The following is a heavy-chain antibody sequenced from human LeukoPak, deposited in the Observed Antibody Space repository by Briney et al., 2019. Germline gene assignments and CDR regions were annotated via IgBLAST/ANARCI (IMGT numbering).Heavy chain of an antibody. J-gene: IGHJ4*02. CDR1: GFRFKKAW. CDR3: TTNQEVAHPPHY. D-gene: IGHD2-15*01. Sequence: GSLRLSGDGSGFRFKKAWMSWDRQSPANGLKWVGRLRSEADGGAEEYEAIVKGRLNISRFDSEKDLYREMNNYKAEDTAVYYCTTNQEVAHPPHYWARGTLVTVSS. CDR2: LRSEADGGAE. V-gene: IGHV3-15*01.